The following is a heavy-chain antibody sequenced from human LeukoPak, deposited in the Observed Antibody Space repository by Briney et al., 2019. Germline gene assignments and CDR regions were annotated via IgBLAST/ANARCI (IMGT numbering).Heavy chain of an antibody. CDR2: ISWNSGSI. CDR1: GFTFDDYA. D-gene: IGHD4-17*01. V-gene: IGHV3-9*01. Sequence: GGSLRLSCAASGFTFDDYAMHWVRQAPGKGLEWVSGISWNSGSIAYADSVRGRFTISRDNAKNSLYLQMNSLRAEDTAVYYCDYGDYYFDYWGQGTLVTVSS. J-gene: IGHJ4*02. CDR3: DYGDYYFDY.